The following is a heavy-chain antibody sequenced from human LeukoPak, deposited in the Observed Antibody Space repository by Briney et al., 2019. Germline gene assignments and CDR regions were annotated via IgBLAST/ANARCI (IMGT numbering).Heavy chain of an antibody. CDR3: ARGQRGYSSSYFYY. CDR2: INHSGRT. CDR1: GGSFSGYY. J-gene: IGHJ4*02. Sequence: SETLSLTCAVYGGSFSGYYWSWLRQPPGKGLEWLGEINHSGRTNFNPSLKSRVTISVDTSKNQFSLKLSSVTAADTAVYYCARGQRGYSSSYFYYWGQGTLVTVSS. V-gene: IGHV4-34*01. D-gene: IGHD6-6*01.